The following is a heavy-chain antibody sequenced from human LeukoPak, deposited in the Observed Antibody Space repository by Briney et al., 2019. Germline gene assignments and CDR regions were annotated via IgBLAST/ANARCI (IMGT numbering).Heavy chain of an antibody. Sequence: PGGSLRLSCAASGFTFSSYAMSWVRQAPGKGLEWVSAISGSGGSTYYADSVEGRFTISRDNSKNTLYLQMNSLRAEDTAVYYCAKDLGGRWYFDYWGQGTLVTVSS. CDR2: ISGSGGST. CDR1: GFTFSSYA. J-gene: IGHJ4*02. V-gene: IGHV3-23*01. CDR3: AKDLGGRWYFDY. D-gene: IGHD3-16*01.